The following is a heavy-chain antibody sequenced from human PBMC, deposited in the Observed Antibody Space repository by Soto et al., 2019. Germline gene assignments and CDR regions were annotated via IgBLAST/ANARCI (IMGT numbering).Heavy chain of an antibody. CDR3: ARHYGSGTYPLDY. CDR2: IYYSGKS. CDR1: GGSISGYY. J-gene: IGHJ4*02. D-gene: IGHD3-10*01. Sequence: SETLSLTCTVSGGSISGYYWSWFRQPPGKGLEWIAYIYYSGKSNYNPSLGGRVTISVDTSKNQFSLKLSSVTAADTAVYYCARHYGSGTYPLDYWGQGTLVTAPQ. V-gene: IGHV4-59*01.